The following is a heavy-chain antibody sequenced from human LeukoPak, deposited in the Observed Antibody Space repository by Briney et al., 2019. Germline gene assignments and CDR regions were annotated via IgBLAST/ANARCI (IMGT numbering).Heavy chain of an antibody. CDR2: INPSGGST. J-gene: IGHJ4*02. D-gene: IGHD5-24*01. CDR3: ARDLIPVGEMATEGGGY. V-gene: IGHV1-46*01. CDR1: GYTFTSYY. Sequence: ASVKVSCKASGYTFTSYYMHWVRQAPGQGLEWMGIINPSGGSTSYAQKFQGRVTMTRDTSTSTFYMELSSLRSEDTAVYYCARDLIPVGEMATEGGGYWGQGTLVTVSS.